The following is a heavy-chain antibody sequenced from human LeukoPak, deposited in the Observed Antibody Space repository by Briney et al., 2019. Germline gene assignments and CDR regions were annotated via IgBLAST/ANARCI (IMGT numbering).Heavy chain of an antibody. J-gene: IGHJ4*02. Sequence: SETLSLTCAVSGYSISSGYYWGWIRQPPGKGLEWIGEINHSGSTNYNPSLKSRVTISVDTSKNQFSLKLSSVTAADTAVYYCASREMATIDIGGQGTLVTVSS. CDR3: ASREMATIDI. CDR2: INHSGST. CDR1: GYSISSGYY. D-gene: IGHD5-24*01. V-gene: IGHV4-38-2*01.